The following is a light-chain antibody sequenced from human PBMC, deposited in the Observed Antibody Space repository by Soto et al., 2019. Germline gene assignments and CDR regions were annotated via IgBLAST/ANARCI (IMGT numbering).Light chain of an antibody. V-gene: IGLV2-8*01. CDR3: QSYDTSLRGSTWV. J-gene: IGLJ3*02. Sequence: QSALTQPPSASGSPGQSVTISCTGTSSDVGAYDYVSWYQQHPGKAPKLMIYEINKRPSGVPDRFSGSKSGNTASLTVSGLQAEDEADYYCQSYDTSLRGSTWVFGGGTQLTVL. CDR2: EIN. CDR1: SSDVGAYDY.